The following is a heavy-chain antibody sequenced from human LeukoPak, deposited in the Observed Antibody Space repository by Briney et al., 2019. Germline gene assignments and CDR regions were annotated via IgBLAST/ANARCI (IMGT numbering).Heavy chain of an antibody. CDR1: GGSFSGYY. CDR3: ARDQWLVRDHYMDV. CDR2: ISTSSSYT. D-gene: IGHD6-19*01. Sequence: GTLSLTCAVYGGSFSGYYWSWIRQPPGKGLEWVSFISTSSSYTYYADSVKGRFTISRDNARNSLYLQMNSLRAEDTAVYYCARDQWLVRDHYMDVWGKGTTVIVSS. V-gene: IGHV3-11*06. J-gene: IGHJ6*03.